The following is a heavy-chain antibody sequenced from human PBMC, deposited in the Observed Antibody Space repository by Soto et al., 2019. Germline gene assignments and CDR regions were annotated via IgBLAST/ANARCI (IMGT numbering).Heavy chain of an antibody. D-gene: IGHD5-12*01. CDR3: ARDVDGYSGYGDAFDI. CDR2: IYYSGST. J-gene: IGHJ3*02. Sequence: SETLSLTCTVSGGSISSYYWSWIRQPPGKGLEWIGYIYYSGSTNYNPSLKSRVTISVDTSKNQFSLKLSSVTAADTAVYYCARDVDGYSGYGDAFDIWGQGTMVTVSS. V-gene: IGHV4-59*01. CDR1: GGSISSYY.